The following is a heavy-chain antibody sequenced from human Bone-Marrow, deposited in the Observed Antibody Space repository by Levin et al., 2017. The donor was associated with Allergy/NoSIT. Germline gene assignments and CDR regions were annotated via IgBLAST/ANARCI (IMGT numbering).Heavy chain of an antibody. Sequence: GESLKISCAASGFTFSTYGMHWVRQAPGRGLEWVAVISFDGSEKYYADSVKGRFTISRDNPKNTVSLQMNSLRDEDTAVYYCAKDLSYIVVVVSGPSGMYVWGQGATVTVSS. V-gene: IGHV3-30*18. CDR3: AKDLSYIVVVVSGPSGMYV. D-gene: IGHD2-21*01. CDR2: ISFDGSEK. CDR1: GFTFSTYG. J-gene: IGHJ6*02.